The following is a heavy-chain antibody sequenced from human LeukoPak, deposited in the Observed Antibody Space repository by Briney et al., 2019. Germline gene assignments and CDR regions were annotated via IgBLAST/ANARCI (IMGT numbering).Heavy chain of an antibody. CDR3: ARAGYYRFDY. D-gene: IGHD2-15*01. V-gene: IGHV3-74*01. CDR1: GFTFSSYW. J-gene: IGHJ4*02. Sequence: GGSLRLSCAASGFTFSSYWLHWVRQAPGKGLVWVSRINPDGISTSCADSAKGRFTISRDNAKNTLYLQLNSLRADDTAVYYCARAGYYRFDYWGQGTVVTVSS. CDR2: INPDGIST.